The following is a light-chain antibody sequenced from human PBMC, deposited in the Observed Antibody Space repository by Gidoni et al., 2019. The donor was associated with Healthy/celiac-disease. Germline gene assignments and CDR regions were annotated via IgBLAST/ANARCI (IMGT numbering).Light chain of an antibody. V-gene: IGLV3-10*03. Sequence: SAELQQPPSVSVSPGQTARITCSGDAMTKKYDYWHQQKSCQAPVLVIDEDSKRPSGIPERFSGSSSGTIATVTIRGAQVEDEDDYYCYSTDSMGHRWVFGGGTQLTVL. J-gene: IGLJ3*02. CDR3: YSTDSMGHRWV. CDR2: EDS. CDR1: AMTKKY.